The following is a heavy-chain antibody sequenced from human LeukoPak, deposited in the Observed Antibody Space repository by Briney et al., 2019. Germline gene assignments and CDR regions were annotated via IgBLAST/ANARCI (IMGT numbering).Heavy chain of an antibody. CDR1: GYTFTSYA. J-gene: IGHJ4*02. Sequence: ASVKVSCKASGYTFTSYAMHWVRQAPGQGLEWMGWINAGNGNTKYSQKFQGRVTITRDTSASTAYMELSSLRSEDTAVYYCARSLLVPGGPGFDYWGQGTLVTVSS. CDR3: ARSLLVPGGPGFDY. V-gene: IGHV1-3*01. D-gene: IGHD2-8*02. CDR2: INAGNGNT.